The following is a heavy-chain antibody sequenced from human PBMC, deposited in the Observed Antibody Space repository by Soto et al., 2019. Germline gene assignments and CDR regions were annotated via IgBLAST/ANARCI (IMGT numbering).Heavy chain of an antibody. V-gene: IGHV4-30-4*01. Sequence: QVQLQESGPGLVKPSQTLSLTCTVSGGSISTVDYWWSWIRQSPDMGLEWIGHIYDGGGTYNNPSIASPVTMSLDTSKSQLSLTLSSVSAADAAVYYCARGPSGDKVDSWGQGTLVTVSS. CDR3: ARGPSGDKVDS. CDR2: IYDGGGT. J-gene: IGHJ4*02. CDR1: GGSISTVDYW. D-gene: IGHD7-27*01.